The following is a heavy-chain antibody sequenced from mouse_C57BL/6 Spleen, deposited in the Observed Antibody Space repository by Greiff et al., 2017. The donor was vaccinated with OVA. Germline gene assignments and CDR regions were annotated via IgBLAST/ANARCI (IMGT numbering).Heavy chain of an antibody. CDR2: IHPNSGST. CDR3: ARCYDGYLSWFAY. CDR1: GYTFTSYW. Sequence: VQLQQPGAELVKPGASVKLSCKASGYTFTSYWMHWVKQRPGQGLEWIGMIHPNSGSTNYNEKFKSKATLTVDKSSSTAYMQLSSLTSEDSAVYYCARCYDGYLSWFAYWGQGTLVTVSA. J-gene: IGHJ3*01. D-gene: IGHD2-3*01. V-gene: IGHV1-64*01.